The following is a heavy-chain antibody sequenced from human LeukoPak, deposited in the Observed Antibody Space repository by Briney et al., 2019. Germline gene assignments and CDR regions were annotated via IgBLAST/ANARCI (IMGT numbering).Heavy chain of an antibody. CDR3: ARPRIAAAGYFDY. Sequence: SETLSLTCSVSGGSTRSFYWSWIRQPPGKGLEWIGHIRYSAITDYNPSLKSRVTISLDTSKNQFSLKLSSVTAADTAVYFCARPRIAAAGYFDYWGQGTLVTVSS. CDR1: GGSTRSFY. J-gene: IGHJ4*02. V-gene: IGHV4-59*08. D-gene: IGHD6-13*01. CDR2: IRYSAIT.